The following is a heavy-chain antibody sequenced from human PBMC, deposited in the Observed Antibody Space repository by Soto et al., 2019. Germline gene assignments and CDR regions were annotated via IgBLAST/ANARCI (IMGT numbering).Heavy chain of an antibody. V-gene: IGHV1-69*01. CDR1: GGTFRSYA. D-gene: IGHD5-12*01. CDR3: ARERGGYNRGDFEF. CDR2: IIPEFGKG. J-gene: IGHJ4*02. Sequence: QVQLVQSGAEVKKPGSSVKVSCKSSGGTFRSYAISWVRQAPGQGLEWVGGIIPEFGKGNSAQKFQGRVTITADEPTTTVYVEVSGLRSDDTAVYYCARERGGYNRGDFEFWGQGTLISVSS.